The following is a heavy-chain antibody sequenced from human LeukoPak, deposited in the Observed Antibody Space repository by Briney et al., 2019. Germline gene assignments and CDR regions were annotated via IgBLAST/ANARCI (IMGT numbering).Heavy chain of an antibody. Sequence: GGSLRLSCAASGFTFSSYAMSWVRQAPGKGLEWVSAISGSGGSTYYADSVKGRFTISRDNSKNTLYLQMNSLRAEDTAVYYCAHTSRTIFGVVGSEDAFDIWGQGTMVTVSS. J-gene: IGHJ3*02. CDR2: ISGSGGST. V-gene: IGHV3-23*01. D-gene: IGHD3-3*01. CDR3: AHTSRTIFGVVGSEDAFDI. CDR1: GFTFSSYA.